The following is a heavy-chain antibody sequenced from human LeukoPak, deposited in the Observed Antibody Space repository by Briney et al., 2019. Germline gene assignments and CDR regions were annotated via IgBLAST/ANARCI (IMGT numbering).Heavy chain of an antibody. V-gene: IGHV3-53*01. Sequence: PGGSLRLSCAASGFTVSSSYLSWVRQAPGKGLEWVSVMYSGGVTYYANSVKGRFTISRDNSKNTLYLQMNSLTVEDTAVYYCARGPRRQQLVLTRESWFDPWGQGTLVTVSS. CDR2: MYSGGVT. CDR3: ARGPRRQQLVLTRESWFDP. D-gene: IGHD6-13*01. CDR1: GFTVSSSY. J-gene: IGHJ5*02.